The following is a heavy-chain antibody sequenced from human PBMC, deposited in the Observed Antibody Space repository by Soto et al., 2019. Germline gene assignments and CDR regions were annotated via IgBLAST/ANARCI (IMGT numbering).Heavy chain of an antibody. V-gene: IGHV1-69*02. CDR1: GGTFSSYT. J-gene: IGHJ4*02. Sequence: QVQLVQSGAEVKKPGSSVKVSCKASGGTFSSYTISWVRQAPGQGLEWMGRIIPILGIANYAQKFQGRVTITADKSTSTAYMELSSLRSEGTAVYYCARLWSGYYYDSSGLEGWGQGTLVTVSP. CDR2: IIPILGIA. D-gene: IGHD3-22*01. CDR3: ARLWSGYYYDSSGLEG.